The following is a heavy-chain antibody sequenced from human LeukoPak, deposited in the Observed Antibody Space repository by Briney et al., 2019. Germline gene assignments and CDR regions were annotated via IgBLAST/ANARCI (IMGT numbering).Heavy chain of an antibody. Sequence: GGSLRLSCAASGFTFSSYGMHWVRQAPGKGLEWVAVIWDDGSNKNYADSVKGRFTISRDNSKNTLYLQMNSLRDEDTAVYYCARARLGDWGQGTLVTVSS. D-gene: IGHD4-11*01. CDR1: GFTFSSYG. J-gene: IGHJ4*02. CDR2: IWDDGSNK. CDR3: ARARLGD. V-gene: IGHV3-33*01.